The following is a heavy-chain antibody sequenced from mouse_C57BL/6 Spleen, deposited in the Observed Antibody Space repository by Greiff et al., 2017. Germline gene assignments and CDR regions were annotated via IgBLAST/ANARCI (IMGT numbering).Heavy chain of an antibody. V-gene: IGHV5-9*01. CDR2: ISGGGGNT. J-gene: IGHJ4*01. CDR1: GFTFSSYT. CDR3: ARTDYYGSGVMDY. Sequence: EVQGVESGGGLVKPGGSLKLSCAASGFTFSSYTMSWVRQTPEKRLEWVATISGGGGNTYYPDSVKGRFTISRDNAKNTLYLQMSSLRSEDTALYYCARTDYYGSGVMDYWGQGTSVTVSS. D-gene: IGHD1-1*01.